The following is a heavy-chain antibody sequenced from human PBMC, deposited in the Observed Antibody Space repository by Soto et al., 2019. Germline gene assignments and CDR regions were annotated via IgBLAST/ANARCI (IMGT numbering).Heavy chain of an antibody. CDR2: IYQSGTT. Sequence: WWSWVRQPPGKGLEWIGEIYQSGTTNYNPSLKSRVAISVDKSKNQFSLNLISVTAADTAVYYCARQLGQYYFDYWGQGALVTVSS. CDR1: W. J-gene: IGHJ4*02. V-gene: IGHV4-4*02. CDR3: ARQLGQYYFDY. D-gene: IGHD7-27*01.